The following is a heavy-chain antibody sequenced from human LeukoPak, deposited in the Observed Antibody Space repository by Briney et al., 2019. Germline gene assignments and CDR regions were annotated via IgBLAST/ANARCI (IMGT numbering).Heavy chain of an antibody. D-gene: IGHD3-22*01. V-gene: IGHV3-53*05. CDR3: ARARITMIVVVSQDAFDI. CDR2: IYSGGST. CDR1: GFTVSSNY. J-gene: IGHJ3*02. Sequence: GGSLRLSCAASGFTVSSNYMSWVRWAPGKGLEWVSVIYSGGSTYYADSVKGRFTISRDNSKNTLYLQMNSLRSEDTAVYYCARARITMIVVVSQDAFDIWGQGTMVTVSS.